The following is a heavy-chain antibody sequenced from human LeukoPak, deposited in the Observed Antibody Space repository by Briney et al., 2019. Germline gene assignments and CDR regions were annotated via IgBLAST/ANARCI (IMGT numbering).Heavy chain of an antibody. CDR1: GIIFRNFG. D-gene: IGHD3-22*01. CDR3: AKVSLWAYDTSGYRDS. J-gene: IGHJ4*02. Sequence: TGGSLRLSCRTSGIIFRNFGMHWVRQSPGKGLEWVAFIQYDGSTIYYLDSVKGRFTISRDNSKNTLYLQMNSLKADDTGLYYCAKVSLWAYDTSGYRDSWGQGTLVTVSS. V-gene: IGHV3-30*02. CDR2: IQYDGSTI.